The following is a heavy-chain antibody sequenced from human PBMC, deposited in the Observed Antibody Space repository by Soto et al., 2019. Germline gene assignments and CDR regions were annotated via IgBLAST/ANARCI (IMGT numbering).Heavy chain of an antibody. J-gene: IGHJ3*02. D-gene: IGHD5-18*01. CDR3: ASYVDTAMVPYQSAFDI. Sequence: GASVKVSCKASGYTFTSYYMHWVRQAPGQGLEWMGIINPSGGSTSYAQKFQGRVTMTRDTSTSTVYMELSSLRSEDTAVYYCASYVDTAMVPYQSAFDIWGQGTMVTVSS. CDR1: GYTFTSYY. CDR2: INPSGGST. V-gene: IGHV1-46*01.